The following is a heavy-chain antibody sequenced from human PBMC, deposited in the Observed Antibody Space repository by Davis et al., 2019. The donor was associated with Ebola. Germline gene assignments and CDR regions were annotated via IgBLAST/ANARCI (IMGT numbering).Heavy chain of an antibody. V-gene: IGHV3-48*02. Sequence: GESLKISCAASGFTFISYSMNWVRQAPRKGLEWISYISSSGDTIYYADSVKGRFTISRDNAKNALVLQMNSLRDEDTAIYYCARDRFGDYAIDSWGQGTLVTVSS. D-gene: IGHD4-17*01. CDR3: ARDRFGDYAIDS. CDR2: ISSSGDTI. J-gene: IGHJ5*01. CDR1: GFTFISYS.